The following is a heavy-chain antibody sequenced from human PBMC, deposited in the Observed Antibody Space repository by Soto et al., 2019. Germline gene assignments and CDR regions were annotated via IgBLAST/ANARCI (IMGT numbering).Heavy chain of an antibody. CDR3: AKTPIGGQLLYFDY. CDR2: ISGSGGST. CDR1: GFTFSSYA. J-gene: IGHJ4*02. Sequence: GGSLRLSCAASGFTFSSYAMSWVRQAPGKGLEWVSAISGSGGSTYYADSVKGRFTISRDDSKNTLYLQMNSLRAEDTAVYYCAKTPIGGQLLYFDYWGQGTLVTVSS. V-gene: IGHV3-23*01. D-gene: IGHD2-2*01.